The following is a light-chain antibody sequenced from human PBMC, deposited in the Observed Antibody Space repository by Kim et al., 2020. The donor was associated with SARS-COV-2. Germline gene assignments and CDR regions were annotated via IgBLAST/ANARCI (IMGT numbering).Light chain of an antibody. CDR1: QQIYTY. Sequence: EIVMTQSPVTLSVSPGERATLSCRASQQIYTYLAWYQQKPGQAPRLLISRASTRATGVPARFSGSGSGTDFTLTIISLQSEDFAVYYCQQYLNWPLTFGQGTKLDIK. CDR3: QQYLNWPLT. CDR2: RAS. J-gene: IGKJ1*01. V-gene: IGKV3-15*01.